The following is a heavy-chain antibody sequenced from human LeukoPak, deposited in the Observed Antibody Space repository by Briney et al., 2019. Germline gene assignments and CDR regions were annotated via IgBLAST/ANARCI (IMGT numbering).Heavy chain of an antibody. CDR1: GYTFTSHD. Sequence: ASMKVSCKASGYTFTSHDINWVRQAPGQGLEWMGIINPSGGSTSYAQKFQGRVTMTRDTSTSTVYMELSSLRSEDTAVYYCAREFSSGWSWFDPWGQGTLVTVSS. V-gene: IGHV1-46*01. CDR3: AREFSSGWSWFDP. J-gene: IGHJ5*02. CDR2: INPSGGST. D-gene: IGHD6-19*01.